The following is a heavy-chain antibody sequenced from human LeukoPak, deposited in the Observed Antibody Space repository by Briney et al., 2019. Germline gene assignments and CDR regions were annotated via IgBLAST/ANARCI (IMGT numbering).Heavy chain of an antibody. CDR1: GGSFSGYY. J-gene: IGHJ5*02. V-gene: IGHV4-34*01. CDR2: INHSGST. D-gene: IGHD1-26*01. Sequence: SETLSLTCAVYGGSFSGYYWSWIRQPPGKGLEWVGEINHSGSTNYNPSLKSRVTISVDTSKNQFSLKLSSVTAADTAVYYCARQWGGSYTNWFDPWGQGTLVTVSS. CDR3: ARQWGGSYTNWFDP.